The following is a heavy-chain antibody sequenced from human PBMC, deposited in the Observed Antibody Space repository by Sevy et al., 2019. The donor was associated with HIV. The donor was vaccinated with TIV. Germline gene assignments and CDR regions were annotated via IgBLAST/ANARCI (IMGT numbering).Heavy chain of an antibody. D-gene: IGHD2-15*01. CDR2: INWAGDNT. V-gene: IGHV3-43D*03. Sequence: GGSLRLSCAASGFTFGNYAMGWVRQAPGKGLEWVSLINWAGDNTYYGDSVKGRFTISRDNRKNSLYLQMNSLRTEDSALYHCATDKQDCSDGGWYRLSSEGFDIWGQGTKVTVSS. CDR3: ATDKQDCSDGGWYRLSSEGFDI. J-gene: IGHJ3*02. CDR1: GFTFGNYA.